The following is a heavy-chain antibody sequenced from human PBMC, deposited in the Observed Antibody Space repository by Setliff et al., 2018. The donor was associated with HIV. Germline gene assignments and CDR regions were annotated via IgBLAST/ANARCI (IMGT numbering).Heavy chain of an antibody. CDR3: ARGRPLSSTWYGAFDY. D-gene: IGHD6-13*01. CDR1: GDSISSDTFY. J-gene: IGHJ4*02. CDR2: IYTSGTSTSGST. V-gene: IGHV4-61*02. Sequence: SETLSLTCTVSGDSISSDTFYWSWVRQPAGRGLEWIGRIYTSGTSTSGSTKYNPSLGSRVTISLDTPKNQFSLRLNSVTAADTAVYYCARGRPLSSTWYGAFDYWCQGSLVTVSS.